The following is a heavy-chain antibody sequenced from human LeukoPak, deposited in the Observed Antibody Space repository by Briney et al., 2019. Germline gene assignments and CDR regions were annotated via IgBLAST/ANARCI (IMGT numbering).Heavy chain of an antibody. Sequence: SVKVSCKASGGAFSSYAISWVRQAPGQGLEWMGGITPMFGTANYAQKFQGRVTITADESTSTAYMELSSLRSEDTAVYYCVRDGSYYDSSGYYYLYWGQGTLVTVSS. D-gene: IGHD3-22*01. V-gene: IGHV1-69*13. J-gene: IGHJ4*02. CDR1: GGAFSSYA. CDR2: ITPMFGTA. CDR3: VRDGSYYDSSGYYYLY.